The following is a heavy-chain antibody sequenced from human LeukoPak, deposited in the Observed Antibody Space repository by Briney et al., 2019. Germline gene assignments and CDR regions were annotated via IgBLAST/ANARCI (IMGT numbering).Heavy chain of an antibody. CDR1: GYTFSGYD. J-gene: IGHJ4*02. Sequence: ASVKVSCKASGYTFSGYDMHWVRQAPGQGLEWMGQINPNNGGTNYAQKFQGRVTMTRDTSISTAYMELSRLTSADTAVYYCARPYSGYEWCDYWRQGTLVTVS. CDR3: ARPYSGYEWCDY. V-gene: IGHV1-2*06. D-gene: IGHD5-12*01. CDR2: INPNNGGT.